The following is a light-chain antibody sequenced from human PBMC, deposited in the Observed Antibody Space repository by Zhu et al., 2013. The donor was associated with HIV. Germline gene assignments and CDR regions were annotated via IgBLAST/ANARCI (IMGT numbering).Light chain of an antibody. Sequence: EIVLTQSPGTLSLSPGARATLSCRASQTVSSKYVAWYQQKPGQAPRLLMYRASNRATGVPDRFSASGSETDFTLTVSRLEPDDSAVYYCQHYGRSRWTFGQGTKVEIK. J-gene: IGKJ1*01. CDR1: QTVSSKY. V-gene: IGKV3-20*01. CDR3: QHYGRSRWT. CDR2: RAS.